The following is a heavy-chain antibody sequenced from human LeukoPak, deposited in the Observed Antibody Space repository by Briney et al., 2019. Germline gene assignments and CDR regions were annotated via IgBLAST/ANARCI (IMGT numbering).Heavy chain of an antibody. CDR2: ISDDSHST. D-gene: IGHD5-18*01. J-gene: IGHJ4*02. CDR3: AKERDTAMVTIDY. CDR1: GFTFNSYA. V-gene: IGHV3-23*01. Sequence: GGSLRLSCAASGFTFNSYAMTWVRQAPGKGLEWVSAISDDSHSTHYADSVKGRFTISRDNSKNTLYLQMNSLRAEDTAVYYCAKERDTAMVTIDYWGQGTLVTVSS.